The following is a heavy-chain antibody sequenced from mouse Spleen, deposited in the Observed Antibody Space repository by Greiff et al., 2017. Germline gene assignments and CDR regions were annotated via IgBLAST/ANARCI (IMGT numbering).Heavy chain of an antibody. V-gene: IGHV1S137*01. CDR3: AREAGSSPFDY. CDR1: GYTFTDYA. Sequence: VQLQQSGAELVRPGVSVKISCKGSGYTFTDYAMHWVKQSHAKSLEWIGVISTYYGDASYNQKFKGKATMTVDKSSSTAYMELARLTSEDSAIYYCAREAGSSPFDYWGQGTTLTVSS. J-gene: IGHJ2*01. D-gene: IGHD1-1*01. CDR2: ISTYYGDA.